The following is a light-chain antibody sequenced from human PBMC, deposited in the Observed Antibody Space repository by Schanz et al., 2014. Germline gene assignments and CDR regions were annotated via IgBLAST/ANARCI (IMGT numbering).Light chain of an antibody. CDR3: QRYITYPAL. J-gene: IGKJ4*01. CDR1: QGISSY. V-gene: IGKV1-9*01. CDR2: AAS. Sequence: IQLTQSPSPLSASVGDRVTITCRASQGISSYLNWYQQKPGKAPNLLIYAASSLQSGVPSRFSGSGSGIEFTLTISSLQPDDFATYYCQRYITYPALFGGGTKVEIK.